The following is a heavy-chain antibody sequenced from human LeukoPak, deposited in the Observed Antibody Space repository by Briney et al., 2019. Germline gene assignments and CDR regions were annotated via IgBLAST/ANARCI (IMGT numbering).Heavy chain of an antibody. CDR3: ARVTYVDDMLYQYFDY. Sequence: TPSETLSLTCAVSSYSISSGSYWGWIRQSPGTGLEWVGSIFHSGNSYYNPSLKSRLTMSVDTSKNQFSLKLTSVTAADTALYYCARVTYVDDMLYQYFDYWGQGILVTVSS. CDR2: IFHSGNS. J-gene: IGHJ4*02. V-gene: IGHV4-38-2*01. CDR1: SYSISSGSY. D-gene: IGHD4-17*01.